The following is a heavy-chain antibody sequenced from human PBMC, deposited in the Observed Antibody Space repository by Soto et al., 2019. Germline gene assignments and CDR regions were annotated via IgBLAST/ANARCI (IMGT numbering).Heavy chain of an antibody. CDR2: IYDSGST. CDR1: GASISGNY. CDR3: ARRYGDYFDY. Sequence: SETLSLTCTVSGASISGNYWSWIRQPPGKGLEWIGYIYDSGSTNYNPSLKSRVTISVDTSKNQFSLKLSSVTAADTAVYYCARRYGDYFDYWGQGTLVTVSS. J-gene: IGHJ4*02. V-gene: IGHV4-59*08. D-gene: IGHD4-17*01.